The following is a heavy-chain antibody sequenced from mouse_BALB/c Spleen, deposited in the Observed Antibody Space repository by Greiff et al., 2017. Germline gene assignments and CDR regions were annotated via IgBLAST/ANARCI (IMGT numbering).Heavy chain of an antibody. J-gene: IGHJ4*01. CDR3: ARVDGYYAMDY. D-gene: IGHD2-3*01. V-gene: IGHV5-4*02. Sequence: EVQVVESGGGLVKPGGSLKLSCAASGFTFSDYYMYWVRQTPEKRLEWVATISDGGSYTYYPDSVKGRYTISRDNAKNNLYLQMSSLKSEDTAVYYCARVDGYYAMDYWGQGTSVTVSS. CDR1: GFTFSDYY. CDR2: ISDGGSYT.